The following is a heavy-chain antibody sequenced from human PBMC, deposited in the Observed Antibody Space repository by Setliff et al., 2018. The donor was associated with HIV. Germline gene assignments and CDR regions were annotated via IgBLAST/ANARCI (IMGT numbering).Heavy chain of an antibody. CDR3: ARQTATGTSATFDS. CDR1: GGSISGDF. D-gene: IGHD2-21*02. CDR2: THASGTT. V-gene: IGHV4-4*07. J-gene: IGHJ4*02. Sequence: NPSETLSLTCTVSGGSISGDFRTWIRQPAGEGLEWIGRTHASGTTQCEPSLKNRCSMSIDTSKNQFSLKLSSVTAADTAVYYCARQTATGTSATFDSWGQGSLVTVSS.